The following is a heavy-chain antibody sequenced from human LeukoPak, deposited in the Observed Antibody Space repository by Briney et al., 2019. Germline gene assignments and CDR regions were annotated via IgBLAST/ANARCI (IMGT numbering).Heavy chain of an antibody. Sequence: SETLSLTCAVYGGSFSGYYWSWIRQPPGKGLEWIGEINHSGSTNYNPSLKSRVTISVDTSKNQFSLKPSSVTAADTAVYYCARDPYLNWFDPWGQGTLVTVSS. J-gene: IGHJ5*02. CDR2: INHSGST. V-gene: IGHV4-34*01. CDR1: GGSFSGYY. CDR3: ARDPYLNWFDP.